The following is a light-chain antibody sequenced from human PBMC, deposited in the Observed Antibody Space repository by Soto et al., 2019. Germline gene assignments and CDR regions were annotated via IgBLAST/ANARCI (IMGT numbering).Light chain of an antibody. V-gene: IGKV1-5*03. CDR3: QHWHGFSWT. CDR2: KSS. CDR1: QSINDW. Sequence: DIPMTQSPSTLSASVGDRVTITCRASQSINDWVAWYQQKPGRAPKFLIYKSSNLESGIPSSFSCRGSGTEFTLSISSLQPDDDETYYCQHWHGFSWTFGQGTKQEIK. J-gene: IGKJ1*01.